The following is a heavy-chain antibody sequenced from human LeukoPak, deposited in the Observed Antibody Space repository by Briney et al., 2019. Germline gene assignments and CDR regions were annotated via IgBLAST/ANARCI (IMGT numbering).Heavy chain of an antibody. CDR2: IKQEGSEK. CDR3: ARDPRSAMVRGVKKNWFDP. V-gene: IGHV3-7*01. CDR1: GFTFSSYW. J-gene: IGHJ5*02. D-gene: IGHD3-10*01. Sequence: GRSLRLSCAASGFTFSSYWMSWVRQAPGKGLGWLANIKQEGSEKYYVDSVKGRFTISRDNAKNSLYLQMNSLRAEDTAVYYCARDPRSAMVRGVKKNWFDPWGQGTLVTVSS.